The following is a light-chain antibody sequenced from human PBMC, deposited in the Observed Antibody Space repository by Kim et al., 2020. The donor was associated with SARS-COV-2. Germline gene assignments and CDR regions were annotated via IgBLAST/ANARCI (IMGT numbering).Light chain of an antibody. CDR2: DAS. V-gene: IGKV1-39*01. Sequence: SASVGDRVTISCRASQSVINFLNWDQQKPGKAPKLLIYDASSLQSGVPSRFSGSGSGTDFTLAISSLQPEDFAIYFCQQSDNTPFTFGGGTKLEI. CDR1: QSVINF. J-gene: IGKJ4*01. CDR3: QQSDNTPFT.